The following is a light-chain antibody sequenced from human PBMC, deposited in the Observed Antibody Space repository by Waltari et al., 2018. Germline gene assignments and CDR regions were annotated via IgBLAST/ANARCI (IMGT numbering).Light chain of an antibody. CDR3: ASYAGNNNYV. Sequence: QSALTQPPSPSGSPAQSVTISCTGTSSAIGAYNYVPWYQMHPGKAPKPLIYEVSNGPSGVPDRFSGSKSGNTASLTVSGLQAEDEAEYFCASYAGNNNYVFGSGTKVTVL. CDR1: SSAIGAYNY. V-gene: IGLV2-8*01. J-gene: IGLJ1*01. CDR2: EVS.